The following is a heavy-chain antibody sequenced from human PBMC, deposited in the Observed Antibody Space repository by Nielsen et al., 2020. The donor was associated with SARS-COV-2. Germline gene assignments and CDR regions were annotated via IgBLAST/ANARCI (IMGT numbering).Heavy chain of an antibody. V-gene: IGHV1-58*02. D-gene: IGHD2-15*01. Sequence: SVKVSCKASGFTFSNSAMQWVRQTRGQRLEWIGWIVVGSGNTNYAQKFQERVTITRDMSTSTVYMQLSSLRFEDTAVYYCAADDMRVLTWGQGTLVTFSS. CDR3: AADDMRVLT. CDR2: IVVGSGNT. CDR1: GFTFSNSA. J-gene: IGHJ4*02.